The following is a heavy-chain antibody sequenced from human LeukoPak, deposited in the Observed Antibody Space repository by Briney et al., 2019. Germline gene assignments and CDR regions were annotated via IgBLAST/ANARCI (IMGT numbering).Heavy chain of an antibody. V-gene: IGHV3-23*01. CDR3: AKDLERYCSGTSCPIFDY. J-gene: IGHJ4*02. CDR1: GFTFSSYA. D-gene: IGHD2-2*01. Sequence: PGGSLRLSCAASGFTFSSYAMSWVRQAPGKGLEWVSAISGSGGSTYYADSVKGRFTISRDNSKNTLYLQMNSLRAEDTAVYYCAKDLERYCSGTSCPIFDYWGQGTLVTVSS. CDR2: ISGSGGST.